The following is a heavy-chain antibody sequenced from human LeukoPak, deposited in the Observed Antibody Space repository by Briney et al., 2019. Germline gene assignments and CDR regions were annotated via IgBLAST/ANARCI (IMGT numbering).Heavy chain of an antibody. Sequence: GGSLRLSCAASGFTFSDYYMSWIRQAPGKGLEWVSYISSSGSTIYYADSVKGRFTISRDNAKNSLYLQMNSLRAEDTAVYYCARGEVLYYYYYMDVWGKGTTVTVSS. J-gene: IGHJ6*03. CDR3: ARGEVLYYYYYMDV. V-gene: IGHV3-11*04. D-gene: IGHD2/OR15-2a*01. CDR1: GFTFSDYY. CDR2: ISSSGSTI.